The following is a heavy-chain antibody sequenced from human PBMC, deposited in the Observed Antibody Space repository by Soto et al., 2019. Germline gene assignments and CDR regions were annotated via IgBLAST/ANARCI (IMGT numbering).Heavy chain of an antibody. Sequence: QVQVVQSGAEVKKPGSSVKVSCKASGGTFSDYAISWVRQAPGQGLEWMGGIIPLTETPVYAQTVQGRLTISADEVTSVAYMELSTLRYDDTAVYYCAIGTRSSWSCDFWGQGTLVTVSS. CDR2: IIPLTETP. CDR3: AIGTRSSWSCDF. D-gene: IGHD6-13*01. J-gene: IGHJ4*02. CDR1: GGTFSDYA. V-gene: IGHV1-69*01.